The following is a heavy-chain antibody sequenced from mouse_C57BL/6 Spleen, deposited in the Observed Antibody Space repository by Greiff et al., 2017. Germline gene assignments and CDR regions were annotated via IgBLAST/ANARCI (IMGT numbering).Heavy chain of an antibody. J-gene: IGHJ2*01. V-gene: IGHV1-69*01. CDR3: AREREYFDY. CDR1: GYTFTSYW. Sequence: VQLQQPGAELVMPGASVKLSCKASGYTFTSYWMHWVKQRPGQGLEWIGEIDPSDSYTNYNQKFKGKSTLTVDKSSSTAYMQLSSLTSEDSAVYYYAREREYFDYWGQGTTLTVSS. CDR2: IDPSDSYT.